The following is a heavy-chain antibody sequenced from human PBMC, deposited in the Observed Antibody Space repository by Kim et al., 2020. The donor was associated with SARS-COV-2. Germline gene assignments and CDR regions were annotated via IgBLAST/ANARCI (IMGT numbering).Heavy chain of an antibody. CDR3: ARGDNWNYVSRDY. Sequence: GGSLRLSCAASGFTFNTYSMNWVRQAPGKGLEWVSSISSTGTYIYYADSMKGRFTISRDKAKNSLSLQMNRLRAEDTAVYYCARGDNWNYVSRDYWGQGTLVTVSS. CDR2: ISSTGTYI. V-gene: IGHV3-21*01. J-gene: IGHJ4*02. D-gene: IGHD1-7*01. CDR1: GFTFNTYS.